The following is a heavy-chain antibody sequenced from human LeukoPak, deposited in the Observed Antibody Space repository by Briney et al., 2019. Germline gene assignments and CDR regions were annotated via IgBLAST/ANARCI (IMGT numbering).Heavy chain of an antibody. J-gene: IGHJ3*02. CDR2: INPNSAGT. Sequence: ASVKVSCKASGYTFTDYYIHWVRQAPGQGLEWMGWINPNSAGTKYAQKFQGRVSMTRDTSISTAYMELTRLGYDDTAVYFCARRALFILEVTAIVDAFDIWGQGTMVTVSS. CDR1: GYTFTDYY. D-gene: IGHD2-21*02. V-gene: IGHV1-2*02. CDR3: ARRALFILEVTAIVDAFDI.